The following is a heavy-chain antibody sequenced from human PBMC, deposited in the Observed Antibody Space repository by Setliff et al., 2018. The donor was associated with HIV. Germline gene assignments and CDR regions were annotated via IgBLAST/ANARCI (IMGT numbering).Heavy chain of an antibody. V-gene: IGHV4-59*01. J-gene: IGHJ4*02. CDR3: ARRGGAGILVLDY. CDR1: GGSISTYY. CDR2: IYFTGSS. D-gene: IGHD6-13*01. Sequence: PSETLSLTCTVSGGSISTYYWSWIRQPPGKGLEWIGSIYFTGSSDNNPSLKSRVTLSVDTSKHQFSLKLRSVTAADTAVYYCARRGGAGILVLDYWGQGTLVTVSS.